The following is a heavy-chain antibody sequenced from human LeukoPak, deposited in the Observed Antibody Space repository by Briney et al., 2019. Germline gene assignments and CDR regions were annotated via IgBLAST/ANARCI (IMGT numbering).Heavy chain of an antibody. CDR1: GGSFSGYY. CDR3: AGLRYFDWSIDY. CDR2: INHSGST. V-gene: IGHV4-34*01. J-gene: IGHJ4*02. D-gene: IGHD3-9*01. Sequence: SETLSLTCAVYGGSFSGYYWSWTRQPPGKGLEWIGEINHSGSTNYNPSLKSRVTISVDTSKNQFSLKLSSVTAADTAVYYCAGLRYFDWSIDYWGQGTLVTVSS.